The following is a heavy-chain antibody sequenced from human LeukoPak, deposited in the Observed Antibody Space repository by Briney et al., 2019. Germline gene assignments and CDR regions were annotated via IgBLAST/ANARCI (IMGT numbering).Heavy chain of an antibody. V-gene: IGHV4-34*01. D-gene: IGHD3-9*01. CDR2: VNHLRFT. Sequence: PSETLSLTCVVSGGSFSNGSFSGSYWSWIRQPPGKGLEWIGDVNHLRFTTYNPSFKNRVSMSLDTSKDHFSLDLTSVTAADTALYFCARACGHSLTDFRPQRLGYNWFDPWGQGALVTVSS. CDR1: GGSFSNGSFSGSY. CDR3: ARACGHSLTDFRPQRLGYNWFDP. J-gene: IGHJ5*02.